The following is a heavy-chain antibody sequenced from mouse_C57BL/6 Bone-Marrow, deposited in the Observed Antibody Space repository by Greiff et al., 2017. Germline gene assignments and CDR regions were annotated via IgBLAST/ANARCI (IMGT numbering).Heavy chain of an antibody. V-gene: IGHV1-9*01. CDR3: ARDRRRGIAY. CDR2: ILPGSGST. J-gene: IGHJ3*01. Sequence: VKLVESGAELLKPGASVKLSCKATGYTFTGYWIAWVKQRPGHGLEWLGAILPGSGSTNSNAKFKGTATFTAATSSHPAYRQLSSLTTEDAASDDCARDRRRGIAYWGQGTRVTVSA. CDR1: GYTFTGYW.